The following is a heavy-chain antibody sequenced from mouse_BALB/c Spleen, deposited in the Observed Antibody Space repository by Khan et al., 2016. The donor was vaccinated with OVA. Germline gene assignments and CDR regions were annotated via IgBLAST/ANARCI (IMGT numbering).Heavy chain of an antibody. Sequence: VQLQQSGPELMKPGASVKISCKASGYSFTTYYMHWVKQSHGKSLEWIGYIDPFNGGNDYNQKFKGKATLTVDKSSSTAYMHLSSLTSEDSAVXYCAREAFDYWGQGTLVTVSA. D-gene: IGHD6-1*01. J-gene: IGHJ3*01. CDR2: IDPFNGGN. V-gene: IGHV1-34*01. CDR1: GYSFTTYY. CDR3: AREAFDY.